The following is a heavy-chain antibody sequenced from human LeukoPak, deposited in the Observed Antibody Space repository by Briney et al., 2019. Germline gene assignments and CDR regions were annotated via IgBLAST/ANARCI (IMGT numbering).Heavy chain of an antibody. CDR1: GFTFSSYA. D-gene: IGHD3-10*01. CDR3: ARVALDYYGSGSYWGIFDY. Sequence: GSLRLSCAASGFTFSSYAMHWVRQAPGKGLEWVAVISYDGSNKYYADSVKGRFTISRDNSKNTLYLQMNSLRAEDTAVYYCARVALDYYGSGSYWGIFDYWGQGTLVTVSS. CDR2: ISYDGSNK. J-gene: IGHJ4*02. V-gene: IGHV3-30*04.